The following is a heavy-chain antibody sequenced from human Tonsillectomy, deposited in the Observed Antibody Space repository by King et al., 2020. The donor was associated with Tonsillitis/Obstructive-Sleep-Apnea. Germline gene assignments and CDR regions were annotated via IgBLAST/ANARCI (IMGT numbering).Heavy chain of an antibody. D-gene: IGHD3-10*01. Sequence: QLQESGPGLVKPSETLSLTCTVSGGSISSYYWSWIRQTPGKGLEWIGYIYYSGSTNYNPSLKSRVTISVDKPKNQFSLKLSSVTAADTAVYYCARVRGVWFGELSKYYFDYWGQGTLVTVSS. CDR1: GGSISSYY. J-gene: IGHJ4*02. CDR2: IYYSGST. V-gene: IGHV4-59*12. CDR3: ARVRGVWFGELSKYYFDY.